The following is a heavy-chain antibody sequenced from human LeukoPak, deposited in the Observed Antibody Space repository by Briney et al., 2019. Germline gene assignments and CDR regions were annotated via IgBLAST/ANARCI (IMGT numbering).Heavy chain of an antibody. D-gene: IGHD5-12*01. CDR2: ISAYNGNT. Sequence: GASVKVSCKASGYTFSTYGISWVRQAPGQGLEWMGWISAYNGNTFNAQKLQGRITMTTDTSTSTAYMELRSLRSGDTAMYYCARNLWLEEIDHWGQGTLVTVSS. J-gene: IGHJ4*02. V-gene: IGHV1-18*01. CDR1: GYTFSTYG. CDR3: ARNLWLEEIDH.